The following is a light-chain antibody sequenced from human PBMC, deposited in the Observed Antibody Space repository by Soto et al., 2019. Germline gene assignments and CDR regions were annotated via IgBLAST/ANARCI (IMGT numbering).Light chain of an antibody. CDR1: SSDVGAYNY. J-gene: IGLJ2*01. V-gene: IGLV2-14*01. CDR2: EVS. CDR3: SSYTSSSTVV. Sequence: QSALTQPASVSGSPGQSITISCTGTSSDVGAYNYVSWYQQHPGKAPKLIIYEVSHRPSGVSNRFSGSKSGTTASLTISGLQAEDEADYYCSSYTSSSTVVFGGGTQLTVL.